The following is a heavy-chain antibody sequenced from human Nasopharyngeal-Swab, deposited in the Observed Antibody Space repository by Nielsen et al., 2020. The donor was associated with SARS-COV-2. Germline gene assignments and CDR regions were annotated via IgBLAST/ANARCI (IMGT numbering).Heavy chain of an antibody. CDR2: IYWNDDK. Sequence: WIRQPPGKALGWLALIYWNDDKRYSPSLKSRLTITKDTSKNQVVLTMTNMDPVDTATYYCAHRGGYCSSTSCYTAFEFVVEYYFDYWGQGTLVTVSS. D-gene: IGHD2-2*02. CDR3: AHRGGYCSSTSCYTAFEFVVEYYFDY. V-gene: IGHV2-5*01. J-gene: IGHJ4*02.